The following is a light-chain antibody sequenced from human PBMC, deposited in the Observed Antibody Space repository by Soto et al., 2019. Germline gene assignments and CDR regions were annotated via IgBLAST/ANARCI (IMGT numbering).Light chain of an antibody. Sequence: QSALTQPASMSGSPGQSVTISCAGTSNDIGGYNYVSWYQHHPGTAPKLIIYDVSSRPSGVSHRFSGSKSGNTASLTISGLQAEDEADYYCSSISVASPLFGTGTKVTVL. J-gene: IGLJ1*01. V-gene: IGLV2-14*01. CDR1: SNDIGGYNY. CDR2: DVS. CDR3: SSISVASPL.